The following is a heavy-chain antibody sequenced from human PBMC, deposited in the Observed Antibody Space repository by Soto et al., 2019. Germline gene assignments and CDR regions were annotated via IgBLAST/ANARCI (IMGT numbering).Heavy chain of an antibody. Sequence: GVSLRLSCAASGFTFSSYAMSWVRQAPGKGLEWVSAISGSGGSTYYADSVKGRFTISRDNSKNTLYLQMNSLRAEDTAVYYCAKVEYDSQWLLPYDYWGQGTLVTVSS. D-gene: IGHD3-22*01. CDR2: ISGSGGST. J-gene: IGHJ4*02. V-gene: IGHV3-23*01. CDR1: GFTFSSYA. CDR3: AKVEYDSQWLLPYDY.